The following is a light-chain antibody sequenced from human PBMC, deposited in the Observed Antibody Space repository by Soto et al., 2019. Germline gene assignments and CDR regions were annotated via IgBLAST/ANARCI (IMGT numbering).Light chain of an antibody. CDR2: DAS. Sequence: VGDSVTITCRASQSIVTYLNWHQQKPGKAPKLLIYDASRLQSGVTSSFSGSGSGTEFTLTIISLQPDDFATYYCQQYNSYSETFGQGTKVDIK. CDR3: QQYNSYSET. J-gene: IGKJ1*01. V-gene: IGKV1-5*01. CDR1: QSIVTY.